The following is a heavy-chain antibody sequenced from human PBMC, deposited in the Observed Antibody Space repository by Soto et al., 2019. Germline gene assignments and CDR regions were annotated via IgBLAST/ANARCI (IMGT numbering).Heavy chain of an antibody. J-gene: IGHJ4*02. CDR2: INHSGST. Sequence: SQTLSLPCAVYGGSFSGYYWSWIRQPPGKGLEWIGEINHSGSTNYNPSLKSRVTISVDTSKNQFSLKLSSVTAADTAVYYCARGTSDYIWGSYRSHFDYWGQGTLVTVSS. D-gene: IGHD3-16*02. CDR3: ARGTSDYIWGSYRSHFDY. V-gene: IGHV4-34*01. CDR1: GGSFSGYY.